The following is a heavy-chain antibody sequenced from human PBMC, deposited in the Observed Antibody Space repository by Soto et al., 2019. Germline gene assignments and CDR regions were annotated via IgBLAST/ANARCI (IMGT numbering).Heavy chain of an antibody. J-gene: IGHJ2*01. V-gene: IGHV4-38-2*01. CDR1: GYSISSGYY. CDR2: IYHSGST. D-gene: IGHD4-17*01. CDR3: ARYTKDYGDSLWYFDL. Sequence: SETLSLTCAVSGYSISSGYYWGWIRQPAGKGLEWIGSIYHSGSTYYNPSLKSRVTISVDTSKNQFSLKLSSVTAADTAVYYCARYTKDYGDSLWYFDLWGRGTLVTVSS.